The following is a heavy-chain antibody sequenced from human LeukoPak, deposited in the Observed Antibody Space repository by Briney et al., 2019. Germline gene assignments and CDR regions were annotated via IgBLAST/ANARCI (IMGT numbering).Heavy chain of an antibody. CDR1: GFTFSIYW. CDR2: INNDGSST. Sequence: GGSLRLSCAASGFTFSIYWMHWVRQAPGEGLVWVSRINNDGSSTNYADSVKGRFTISRDNAKNTLYLQMNSLRAEGTAVYFCARVDWNIDYWGQGTLVTVSS. CDR3: ARVDWNIDY. V-gene: IGHV3-74*01. J-gene: IGHJ4*02. D-gene: IGHD1/OR15-1a*01.